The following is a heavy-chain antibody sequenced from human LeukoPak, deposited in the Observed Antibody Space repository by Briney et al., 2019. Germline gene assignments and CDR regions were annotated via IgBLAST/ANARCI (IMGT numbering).Heavy chain of an antibody. CDR1: GFPLSSYS. CDR2: INIDSITL. Sequence: GGSLRLSCAASGFPLSSYSINWVRQAPGKGLEWVSYINIDSITLNYADSVKGRFTISRDNSKNSLYLQMNSLRAEDTAVYYCSTEKFDNWGQGKLVTVSS. V-gene: IGHV3-48*01. CDR3: STEKFDN. J-gene: IGHJ4*02.